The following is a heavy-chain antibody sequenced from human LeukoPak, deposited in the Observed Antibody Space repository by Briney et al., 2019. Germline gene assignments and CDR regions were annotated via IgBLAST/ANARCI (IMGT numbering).Heavy chain of an antibody. CDR3: AREVGYYYGMDV. J-gene: IGHJ6*02. CDR2: IKQDGSEK. Sequence: PGGPLRLSCAASGFTFSSYWMSWLRQAPGKGLEGVANIKQDGSEKYYVDSVKGRFTISRDNAKNSLYLQMNSLRAEDTAVYYCAREVGYYYGMDVWGQGTTVTVSS. CDR1: GFTFSSYW. D-gene: IGHD2-2*01. V-gene: IGHV3-7*01.